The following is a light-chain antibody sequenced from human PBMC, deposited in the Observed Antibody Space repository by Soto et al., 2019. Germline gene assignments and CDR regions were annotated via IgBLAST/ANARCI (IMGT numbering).Light chain of an antibody. V-gene: IGLV2-23*02. CDR2: EVS. Sequence: QSVLTQPASVSGSTGQSITISCTGTSSDVGSYNLVSWYQQHPGKAPKLMIYEVSKRPSGVSNRVSGSKSGNTASLTISGLHADDEADYYSCSYAGSNPLFGGGTKLTVL. J-gene: IGLJ3*02. CDR1: SSDVGSYNL. CDR3: CSYAGSNPL.